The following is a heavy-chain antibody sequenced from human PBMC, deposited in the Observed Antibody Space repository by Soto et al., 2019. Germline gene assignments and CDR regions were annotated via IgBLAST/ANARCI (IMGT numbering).Heavy chain of an antibody. V-gene: IGHV1-3*01. CDR1: GYTFTRYT. Sequence: QVQLVQSGAEVKQPGASVKISCKASGYTFTRYTMNWVRQAPGQRLEWMGWINPDNGNTKSSQKFQDRVIITRDTSASTAYMDLSSLRSEDTAVYYCARGIATGQLEPWGQGTLVTVSS. CDR3: ARGIATGQLEP. J-gene: IGHJ5*02. D-gene: IGHD2-15*01. CDR2: INPDNGNT.